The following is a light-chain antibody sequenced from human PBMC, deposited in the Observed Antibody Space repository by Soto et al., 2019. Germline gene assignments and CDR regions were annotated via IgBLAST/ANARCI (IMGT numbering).Light chain of an antibody. Sequence: QSVLTQPPSVSRAPGQRVTISCTGSSSNIGAGYDVHWYQQLPGTAPKLLIYGNSNRPSGVPDRFSGSKSGTSASLAITGLLAEDDADYYCQSYDSSLSGWVFGGGTKVTVL. J-gene: IGLJ3*02. V-gene: IGLV1-40*01. CDR3: QSYDSSLSGWV. CDR2: GNS. CDR1: SSNIGAGYD.